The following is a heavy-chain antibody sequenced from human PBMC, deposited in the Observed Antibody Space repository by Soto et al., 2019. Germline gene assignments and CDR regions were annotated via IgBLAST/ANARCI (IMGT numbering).Heavy chain of an antibody. Sequence: SETLSLTCTVSGGSISRGSHYWGWIRQPPGKGLEWIGTISYTGSTYYNTSLKSRVTISVDTSKNQFSLKLSSGTAADTAVYYCARPLYGSGSRFDYWGQGTLVTVS. CDR2: ISYTGST. J-gene: IGHJ4*02. V-gene: IGHV4-39*01. D-gene: IGHD3-10*01. CDR3: ARPLYGSGSRFDY. CDR1: GGSISRGSHY.